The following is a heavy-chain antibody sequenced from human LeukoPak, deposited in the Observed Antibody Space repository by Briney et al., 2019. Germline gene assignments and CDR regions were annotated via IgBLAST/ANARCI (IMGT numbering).Heavy chain of an antibody. V-gene: IGHV4-39*07. CDR3: ARDPNIVSTVTLRAFDI. CDR2: IYYSGST. J-gene: IGHJ3*02. CDR1: GDSINNNNYY. Sequence: SETLSLTCTVSGDSINNNNYYWGWIRQPPGKGLEWIGSIYYSGSTYYNPSLKSRATISVDTSKNQFSLKLSSVTAADTAVYYCARDPNIVSTVTLRAFDIWGQGTMVSVSS. D-gene: IGHD5/OR15-5a*01.